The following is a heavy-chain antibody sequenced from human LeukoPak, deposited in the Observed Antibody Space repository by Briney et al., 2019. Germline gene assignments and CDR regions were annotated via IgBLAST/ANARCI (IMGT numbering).Heavy chain of an antibody. Sequence: RPSETLSLTCSVSGGSISNSSYYWGWIRQPPGKGLEWIGTIYYSGSTYHNPSLKSRVIISVDTSKNQFSLKLSSVTAADTAVYFCARDYGDHAFDCWGQGTLVTVSS. J-gene: IGHJ4*02. V-gene: IGHV4-39*01. CDR2: IYYSGST. CDR1: GGSISNSSYY. CDR3: ARDYGDHAFDC. D-gene: IGHD4-17*01.